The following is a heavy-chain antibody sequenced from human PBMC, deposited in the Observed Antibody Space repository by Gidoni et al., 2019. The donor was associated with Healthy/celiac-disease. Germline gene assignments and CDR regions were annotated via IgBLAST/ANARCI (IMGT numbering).Heavy chain of an antibody. D-gene: IGHD2-2*01. CDR3: TTVGYCSSTSCYPGDYYYYGMDV. Sequence: EVQLVESGGGLVKPGGSLRLSCAASGFTFSNAWMSWVRQAPGKGLEWVGRIKSKTDGGTTDYAAPVKGRFTISRDDSKNTLYLQMNSLKTEDTAVYYCTTVGYCSSTSCYPGDYYYYGMDVWGQGTTVTVSS. CDR2: IKSKTDGGTT. CDR1: GFTFSNAW. V-gene: IGHV3-15*01. J-gene: IGHJ6*02.